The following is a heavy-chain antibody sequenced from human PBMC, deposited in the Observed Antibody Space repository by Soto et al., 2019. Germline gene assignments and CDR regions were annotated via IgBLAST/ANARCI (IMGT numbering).Heavy chain of an antibody. CDR3: ASESRKGIIVAGYYFDY. V-gene: IGHV1-3*01. CDR1: EYTFTRYA. J-gene: IGHJ4*02. D-gene: IGHD6-19*01. Sequence: QVQLVQSGAEVKKPGASVKVSCKTSEYTFTRYAMHWVRQAPGQRLEGMGWINGGNGKTKYSEKFQGRVTITRDTSASTGYMELSSLRFEDTAVYYCASESRKGIIVAGYYFDYWGQGTLVTVSS. CDR2: INGGNGKT.